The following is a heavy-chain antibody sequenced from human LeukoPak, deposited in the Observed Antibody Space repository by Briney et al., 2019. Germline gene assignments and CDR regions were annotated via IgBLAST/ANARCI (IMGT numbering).Heavy chain of an antibody. CDR3: ARGTRIAARPGSEYFQH. V-gene: IGHV1-8*03. CDR1: RNIFTGYF. Sequence: ASVKVSCKASRNIFTGYFIHWVRQATGQGLEWMGWMNPNSGNSGYAQKFQGRVTITRNTSISTAYMELSSLRSEDTAVYYCARGTRIAARPGSEYFQHWGQGTLVTVSS. J-gene: IGHJ1*01. CDR2: MNPNSGNS. D-gene: IGHD6-6*01.